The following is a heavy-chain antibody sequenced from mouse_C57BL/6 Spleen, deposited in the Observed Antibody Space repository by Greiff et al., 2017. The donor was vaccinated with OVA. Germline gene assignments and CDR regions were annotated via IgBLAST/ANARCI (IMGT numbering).Heavy chain of an antibody. D-gene: IGHD1-1*01. J-gene: IGHJ3*01. V-gene: IGHV1-52*01. Sequence: VQLQQPGAELVRPGSSVKLSCKASGYTFTSYWMHWVKQRPIQGLEWIGNIDPSDSETHYNQKFKDKATLTVDKSSSTAYMQLSSLTSEDSAVYYCARVGYYGSSGFFAYWGQGTLVTVSA. CDR3: ARVGYYGSSGFFAY. CDR1: GYTFTSYW. CDR2: IDPSDSET.